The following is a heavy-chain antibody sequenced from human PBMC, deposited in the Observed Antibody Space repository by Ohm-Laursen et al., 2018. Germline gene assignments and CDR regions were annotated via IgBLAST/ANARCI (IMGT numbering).Heavy chain of an antibody. CDR3: AKDSGGRTQQVAEKGIDL. CDR1: GFTFSDYY. D-gene: IGHD6-13*01. Sequence: SLRLSCAASGFTFSDYYMSWIRQAPGKGLEWVSYISSSGSTIYYADSVKGRFTISRDNARNSLYLQMNSLRSEDTALYYCAKDSGGRTQQVAEKGIDLWGQGTLVTVSS. V-gene: IGHV3-11*01. J-gene: IGHJ5*02. CDR2: ISSSGSTI.